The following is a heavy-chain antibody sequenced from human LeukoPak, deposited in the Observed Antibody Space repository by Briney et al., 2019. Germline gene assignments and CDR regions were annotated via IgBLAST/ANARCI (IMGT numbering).Heavy chain of an antibody. CDR3: ARAVGGFRFLYYFDY. J-gene: IGHJ4*02. CDR2: INPNNGVT. D-gene: IGHD3-16*01. Sequence: ASVKVSCKASGYTFTGYSIHWVRQAPGQGLEWMGWINPNNGVTNYAQKFQGWVTMTRDTSISTAYMELSRLRSDDTAVYYCARAVGGFRFLYYFDYWGQGTLVTVSS. CDR1: GYTFTGYS. V-gene: IGHV1-2*04.